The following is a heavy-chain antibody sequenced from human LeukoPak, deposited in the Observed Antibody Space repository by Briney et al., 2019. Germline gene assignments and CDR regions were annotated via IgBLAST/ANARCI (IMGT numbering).Heavy chain of an antibody. D-gene: IGHD6-19*01. CDR1: GFTFDDYG. Sequence: GGSLRLSCAASGFTFDDYGMSWVRQAPGKGLEWVSRIYSDGTSTNYADSVKGRFTFSRDNAKNTLYLQMNSLRAEDTAVYYCARGLGSYFDYWGQGTLVTVSS. J-gene: IGHJ4*02. CDR2: IYSDGTST. V-gene: IGHV3-74*01. CDR3: ARGLGSYFDY.